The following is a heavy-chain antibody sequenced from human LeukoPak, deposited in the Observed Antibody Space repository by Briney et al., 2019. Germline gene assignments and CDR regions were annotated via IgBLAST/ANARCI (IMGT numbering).Heavy chain of an antibody. CDR3: AKVPHLDYDYVWGSYRVGY. CDR1: GFTFSSYG. J-gene: IGHJ4*02. D-gene: IGHD3-16*02. CDR2: ISYDGSNK. V-gene: IGHV3-30*18. Sequence: QPGRSLRLSCAASGFTFSSYGMHWVRQAPGKGLEWVAAISYDGSNKYYADSVKGRFTISRDNSKNTLYLQMNSLRAEDTAVYYCAKVPHLDYDYVWGSYRVGYWGQGSLVTVSS.